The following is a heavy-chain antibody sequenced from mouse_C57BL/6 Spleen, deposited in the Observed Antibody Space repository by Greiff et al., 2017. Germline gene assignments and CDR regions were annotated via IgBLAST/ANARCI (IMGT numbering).Heavy chain of an antibody. CDR3: CYGSSNVGYAMDY. D-gene: IGHD1-1*01. J-gene: IGHJ4*01. V-gene: IGHV1-66*01. CDR1: GYSFTSYS. CDR2: IYPGCGNT. Sequence: VQLQQSGPELVKPGASVKISCKASGYSFTSYSIHWVKQRPGQGLAWIGWIYPGCGNTKYNEQFKGKATLTADKSSSTAYLQLSSLTSEDSAVYYCCYGSSNVGYAMDYWGQGTAVTVSS.